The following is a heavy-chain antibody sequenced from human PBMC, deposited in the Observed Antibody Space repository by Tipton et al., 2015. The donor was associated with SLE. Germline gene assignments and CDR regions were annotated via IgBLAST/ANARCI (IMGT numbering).Heavy chain of an antibody. CDR1: GGSISSHY. J-gene: IGHJ4*02. Sequence: TPSLTCTVSGGSISSHYWSWIRQPPGKGLEWIGYTYYSGNTNYNPSLKSRVTMSVDTSKNQFSLRLSSVTAADTAVYYCASSQRGGYYTTYDYWGQGTLVTVSS. V-gene: IGHV4-59*11. CDR3: ASSQRGGYYTTYDY. CDR2: TYYSGNT. D-gene: IGHD3-3*01.